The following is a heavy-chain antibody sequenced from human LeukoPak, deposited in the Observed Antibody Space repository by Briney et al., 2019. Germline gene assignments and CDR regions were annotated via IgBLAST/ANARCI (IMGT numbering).Heavy chain of an antibody. CDR1: GFTFSSDA. CDR2: ISYDGSNK. J-gene: IGHJ4*02. V-gene: IGHV3-30*01. Sequence: GRSLRLSCAASGFTFSSDAMHGVRQAPGKGLEWVAVISYDGSNKYYADSVKGRFTISRDNSKNTLYLQMNSLRAEDTAVYYCARASANDYWGQGTLVTVSS. CDR3: ARASANDY. D-gene: IGHD6-25*01.